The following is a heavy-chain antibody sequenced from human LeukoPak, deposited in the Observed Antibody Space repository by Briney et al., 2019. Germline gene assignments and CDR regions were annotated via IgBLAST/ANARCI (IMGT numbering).Heavy chain of an antibody. D-gene: IGHD3-10*01. Sequence: GGSLRLSCAVSGFSFDDYDMHWVRHISGEGLEWVAAIGTGGDTYYRDSVKGRFTISRGNAKNSLYLQMNSLRVGDTAVYYCVRDYGPGGFGPWGQGALVTVSS. V-gene: IGHV3-13*01. CDR1: GFSFDDYD. CDR2: IGTGGDT. J-gene: IGHJ5*02. CDR3: VRDYGPGGFGP.